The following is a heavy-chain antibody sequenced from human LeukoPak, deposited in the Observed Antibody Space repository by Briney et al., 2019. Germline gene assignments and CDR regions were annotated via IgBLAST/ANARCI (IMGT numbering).Heavy chain of an antibody. CDR3: ARDGPFIAAANYFDY. J-gene: IGHJ4*02. Sequence: LGGSLRLSCAASGFTFSSYAMHWVRQAPGKGLEWVAVISYDGSNKYYADSVKGRFTISRDNSKNTLYLQMNSLRAEDTAVYYCARDGPFIAAANYFDYWGQGTLVTVSS. D-gene: IGHD6-13*01. V-gene: IGHV3-30-3*01. CDR1: GFTFSSYA. CDR2: ISYDGSNK.